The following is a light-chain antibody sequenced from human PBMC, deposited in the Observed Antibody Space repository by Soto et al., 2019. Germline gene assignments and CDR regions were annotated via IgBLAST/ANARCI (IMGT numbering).Light chain of an antibody. J-gene: IGKJ3*01. V-gene: IGKV3D-15*01. CDR2: GAS. CDR1: QSIATN. Sequence: EVVMTQSPAILSLSPGEPATLSCSASQSIATNLAWYQQRPGQAPRLLIYGASTRATDVPASFSGSVSGTEFILSVTRMQSEDFAVYYCQRYNSWPPVFTFGPGTTLDL. CDR3: QRYNSWPPVFT.